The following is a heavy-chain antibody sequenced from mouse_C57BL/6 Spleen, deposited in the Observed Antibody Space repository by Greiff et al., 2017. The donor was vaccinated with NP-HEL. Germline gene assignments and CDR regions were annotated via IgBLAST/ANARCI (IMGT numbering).Heavy chain of an antibody. CDR1: GYSITSGYY. CDR2: ISYDGSN. Sequence: VQLQQSGPGLVKPSQSLSLTCSVTGYSITSGYYWNWIRQFPGNKLEWMGYISYDGSNNYNPSLKNRISITRDTSKNQFFLKLNSVTTEDTATYYCAREEGSPFAYWGQGTLVTVSA. V-gene: IGHV3-6*01. J-gene: IGHJ3*01. CDR3: AREEGSPFAY.